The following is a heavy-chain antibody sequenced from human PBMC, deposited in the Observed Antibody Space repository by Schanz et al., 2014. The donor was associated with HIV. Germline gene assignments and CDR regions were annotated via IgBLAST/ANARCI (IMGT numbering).Heavy chain of an antibody. D-gene: IGHD4-17*01. J-gene: IGHJ4*02. CDR3: ARYLGGDDGDFYFDY. Sequence: QVQLVQSGAEVKKPGASVKVSCKASGGTFNSYAITWVRQAPGQGLEWMGGIIPMLGTATYAQKFQGRVMITADKSTSTVYMELSRLRSEDTAVYYCARYLGGDDGDFYFDYWGQGTLVTVSS. V-gene: IGHV1-69*06. CDR1: GGTFNSYA. CDR2: IIPMLGTA.